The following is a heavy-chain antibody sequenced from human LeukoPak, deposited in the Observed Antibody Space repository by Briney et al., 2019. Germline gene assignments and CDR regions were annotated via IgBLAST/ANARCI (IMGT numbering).Heavy chain of an antibody. J-gene: IGHJ5*02. CDR2: IYYSGST. CDR3: ARGMTTGPDP. V-gene: IGHV4-59*08. D-gene: IGHD4-17*01. CDR1: GGSISSYS. Sequence: SETLSLTCTVSGGSISSYSWSWIRQPQGKGLEWIGYIYYSGSTNYNPSLKSRLTISVDTSKNQFSLKLSSVTAADTAVYYCARGMTTGPDPWGQGTLVTVSS.